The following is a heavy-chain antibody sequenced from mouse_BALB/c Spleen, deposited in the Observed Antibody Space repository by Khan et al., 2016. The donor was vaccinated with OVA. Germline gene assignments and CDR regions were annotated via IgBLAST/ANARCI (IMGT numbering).Heavy chain of an antibody. V-gene: IGHV1S136*01. Sequence: VQLQQSGPELVKPGASVKMSCKASGYTFTSYVMRWVKQKPGQGLEWIGYIYPFNGDTKYNEKFKDKATLTSDKSSNTAYLQVSSRTSADSAVYFCARVCSYDLSIDYRGKGTLVTVSA. CDR3: ARVCSYDLSIDY. D-gene: IGHD2-12*01. CDR2: IYPFNGDT. CDR1: GYTFTSYV. J-gene: IGHJ3*01.